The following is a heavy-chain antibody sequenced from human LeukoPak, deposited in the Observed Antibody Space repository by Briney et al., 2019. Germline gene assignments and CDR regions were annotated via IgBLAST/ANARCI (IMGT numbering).Heavy chain of an antibody. V-gene: IGHV4-34*01. D-gene: IGHD2-21*02. CDR2: INHSGST. CDR1: GGSFSGYY. Sequence: PSETLSLTCAVYGGSFSGYYWSWLRQPPGKGLEWIGEINHSGSTNYNPSLKSRVTISVDTSKNQFSLKLSSVTAADTAVYYCARHWVVVTARDNWFDPWGQGTLVTVSS. J-gene: IGHJ5*02. CDR3: ARHWVVVTARDNWFDP.